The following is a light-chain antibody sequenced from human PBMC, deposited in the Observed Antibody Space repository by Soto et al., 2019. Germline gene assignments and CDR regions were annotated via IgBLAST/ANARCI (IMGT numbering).Light chain of an antibody. CDR2: DTS. CDR3: QKRCNWPLYF. Sequence: EIVLTQSPATLSLSPGERATLSCRASQSVNNYLAWYQQRPGQAPRLLIFDTSNRATGIPDRFSGSWSGTDFTLNISSLEPEDFAVYFCQKRCNWPLYFFGQGTKLEIK. V-gene: IGKV3-11*01. J-gene: IGKJ2*01. CDR1: QSVNNY.